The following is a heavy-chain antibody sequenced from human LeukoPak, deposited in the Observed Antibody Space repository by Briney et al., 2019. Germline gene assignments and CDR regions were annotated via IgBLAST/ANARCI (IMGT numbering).Heavy chain of an antibody. CDR3: TKGGQDCSPSSCYYD. CDR2: ISHTT. Sequence: GGSLRLSCVASGFTFSNYGMSWVRQAPGKGLEWVSAISHTTYYADSVKGRFTISRDSSKNTVYLQMNSLRAEDTAVYYCTKGGQDCSPSSCYYDWGQGTLVTVSS. CDR1: GFTFSNYG. D-gene: IGHD2-2*01. V-gene: IGHV3-23*01. J-gene: IGHJ4*02.